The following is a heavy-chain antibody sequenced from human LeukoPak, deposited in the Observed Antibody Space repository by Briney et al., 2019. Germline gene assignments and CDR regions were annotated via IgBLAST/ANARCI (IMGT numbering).Heavy chain of an antibody. Sequence: PGGSLRLSCAASGFTLSSYAMHWVRQAPGKGLEWVAVISYDGSNKYYADSVKGRFTISRDNSKNTLYLQMNSLRAEDTAVYYCARTWWDTRKYYFDYWGQGTLVTVSS. V-gene: IGHV3-30-3*01. D-gene: IGHD2-8*02. CDR3: ARTWWDTRKYYFDY. J-gene: IGHJ4*02. CDR2: ISYDGSNK. CDR1: GFTLSSYA.